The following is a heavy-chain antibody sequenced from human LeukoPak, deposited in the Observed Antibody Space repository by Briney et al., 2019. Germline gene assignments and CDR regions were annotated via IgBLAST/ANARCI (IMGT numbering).Heavy chain of an antibody. Sequence: PGGSLRLSCAASGFTVSSNYMSWVRQAPGKGLEWVSVIYSGGSAYYADSVKGRFTISRDNSKNTLYLQMNSLRAEDTAVYYRARIAVVGTCFDYWGQGTLVTVSS. CDR1: GFTVSSNY. V-gene: IGHV3-66*01. CDR3: ARIAVVGTCFDY. J-gene: IGHJ4*02. CDR2: IYSGGSA. D-gene: IGHD6-19*01.